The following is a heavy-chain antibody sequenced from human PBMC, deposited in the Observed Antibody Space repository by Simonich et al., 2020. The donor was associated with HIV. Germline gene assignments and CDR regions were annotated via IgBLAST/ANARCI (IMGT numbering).Heavy chain of an antibody. CDR3: ARRHPTTVTTPYFDY. CDR2: INHSAST. J-gene: IGHJ4*02. CDR1: GGSFSGNY. D-gene: IGHD4-17*01. Sequence: QVQLQQWGAGLLKPSETLSLTCAVYGGSFSGNYWSWIRQPPGKGLEWIGEINHSASTNSNPSLKSRVTISVDTSKNQFSLKLSSVTAADTAVYYCARRHPTTVTTPYFDYWGQGTLVTVSS. V-gene: IGHV4-34*01.